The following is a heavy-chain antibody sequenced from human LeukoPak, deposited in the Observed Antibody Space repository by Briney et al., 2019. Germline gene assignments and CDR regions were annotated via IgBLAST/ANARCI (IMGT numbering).Heavy chain of an antibody. D-gene: IGHD3-10*01. Sequence: SETLSLTCAVYGGSFSGYYWSWIRQPPGKGLEWIGEINHSGSTNYNPSLMSRVTISVDTSKNQFSLKLSSVTAADTAVYYCARQSARLLWFGELLYRAQFDYWGQGTLVTVSS. CDR1: GGSFSGYY. CDR3: ARQSARLLWFGELLYRAQFDY. CDR2: INHSGST. J-gene: IGHJ4*02. V-gene: IGHV4-34*01.